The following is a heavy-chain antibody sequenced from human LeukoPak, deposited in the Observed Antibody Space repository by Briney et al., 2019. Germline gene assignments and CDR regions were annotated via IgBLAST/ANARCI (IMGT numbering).Heavy chain of an antibody. V-gene: IGHV3-48*03. J-gene: IGHJ4*02. CDR1: GFTFSSYE. D-gene: IGHD3-10*01. CDR2: NGRDGINI. CDR3: ARRGGGCPGDY. Sequence: GGSLRLSCAASGFTFSSYEMKWVRHAPGKGLEWVSYNGRDGINIYYADTVKGRLTTSRDNAKNALKLQMNSLRADDTAVYYCARRGGGCPGDYWGQGTLVTVSS.